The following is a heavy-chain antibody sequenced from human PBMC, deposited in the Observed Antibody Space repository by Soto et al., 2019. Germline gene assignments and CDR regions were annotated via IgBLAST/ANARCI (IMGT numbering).Heavy chain of an antibody. CDR3: AHRAITMVRGVIHWFDP. CDR1: GFSLSTSGVG. J-gene: IGHJ5*02. D-gene: IGHD3-10*01. Sequence: QITLKESGPTLVKPTQTLTLTCTFSGFSLSTSGVGVGWIRQPPGKALEWLALIYWDDDKRYSPSLKSRLTNTKDTSKNHVVLTMTNMDPLDTATYYCAHRAITMVRGVIHWFDPWGQGTLVTVSS. CDR2: IYWDDDK. V-gene: IGHV2-5*02.